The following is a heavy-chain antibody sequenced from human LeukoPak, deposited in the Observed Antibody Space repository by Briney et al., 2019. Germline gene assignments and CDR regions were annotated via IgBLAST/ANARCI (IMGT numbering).Heavy chain of an antibody. V-gene: IGHV1-18*01. J-gene: IGHJ2*01. CDR1: GYTFTSYG. CDR2: ISAYNGNT. Sequence: ASVKVSCKASGYTFTSYGISWVRQAPGQGLEWMGWISAYNGNTNYAQKLQGRVTMTTDTSTSTAYMELRSLRSDDTAVYYCAGDQYCSGGSCYSRYFDLWGRGTLVTVSS. D-gene: IGHD2-15*01. CDR3: AGDQYCSGGSCYSRYFDL.